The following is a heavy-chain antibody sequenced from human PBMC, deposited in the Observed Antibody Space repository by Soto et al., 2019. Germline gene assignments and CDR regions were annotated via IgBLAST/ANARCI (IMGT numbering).Heavy chain of an antibody. J-gene: IGHJ4*02. Sequence: QVQLQESGPGLVKPSETLSLTCTVSGGSISGFYWSWIRQPPGKGLEWIGYVYNSGTTNYNPSLKRRVTISVDTSKNQFSLKLSSVTAADAAVYYCARGGSSADYWGQGTLVTVSS. V-gene: IGHV4-59*01. CDR1: GGSISGFY. CDR2: VYNSGTT. CDR3: ARGGSSADY. D-gene: IGHD6-6*01.